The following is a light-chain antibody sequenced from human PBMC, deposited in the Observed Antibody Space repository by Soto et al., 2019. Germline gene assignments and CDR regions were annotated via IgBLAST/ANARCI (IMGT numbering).Light chain of an antibody. Sequence: QSVLTQPPSASGTPGQRVTISCSGSSSNIGSNTVNWYQQLPGTAPKLLIYSNNQRPSGVPDRFSGSKSGTSASLAISGLQSEDEAYYYCASWDDSLNGPVFGGGTKLTVL. J-gene: IGLJ3*02. CDR1: SSNIGSNT. CDR2: SNN. CDR3: ASWDDSLNGPV. V-gene: IGLV1-44*01.